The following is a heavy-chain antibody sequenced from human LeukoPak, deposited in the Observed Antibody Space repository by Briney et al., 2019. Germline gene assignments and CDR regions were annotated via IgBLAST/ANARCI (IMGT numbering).Heavy chain of an antibody. Sequence: SVKVSCKASGGTFSSYAISWVRQAPGQGLEWMGGIIPIFGTANYAQKFQGRVTITADESTSTAYMELSSLRSEDTAVYYCARVGGAHCSSTSCLGYWGQGTLVTVPS. D-gene: IGHD2-2*01. J-gene: IGHJ4*02. CDR1: GGTFSSYA. V-gene: IGHV1-69*01. CDR3: ARVGGAHCSSTSCLGY. CDR2: IIPIFGTA.